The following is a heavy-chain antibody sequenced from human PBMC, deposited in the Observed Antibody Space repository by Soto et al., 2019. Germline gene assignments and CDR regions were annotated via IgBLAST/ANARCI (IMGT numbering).Heavy chain of an antibody. CDR2: ILPILGPP. CDR1: GGTFSTYA. D-gene: IGHD3-10*01. J-gene: IGHJ4*02. V-gene: IGHV1-69*01. CDR3: ARVGGGAYNS. Sequence: QVQLVQSGAELKKPGSSVKVSCKASGGTFSTYAINWVRQAPGQGLEWMGGILPILGPPNYAQKFKGRVTIAADDSTSTAYMELTSLRSEDTAIYYCARVGGGAYNSWGQGTLLTVSS.